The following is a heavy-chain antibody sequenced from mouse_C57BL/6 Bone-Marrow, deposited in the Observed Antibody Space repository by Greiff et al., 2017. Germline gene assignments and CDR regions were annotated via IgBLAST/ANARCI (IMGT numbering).Heavy chain of an antibody. Sequence: EVKLVESGGGLVKPGGSLKLSCEASGFTFSDYGMHWVSQAPEKGLEWVAYISSGSSTIYYADTVKGRFTISRDKAKNTLFLQMNSLTSEDTAMYDCARGGTVVATGAIDYWGQGTSVTVSS. CDR1: GFTFSDYG. V-gene: IGHV5-17*01. J-gene: IGHJ4*01. CDR3: ARGGTVVATGAIDY. D-gene: IGHD1-1*01. CDR2: ISSGSSTI.